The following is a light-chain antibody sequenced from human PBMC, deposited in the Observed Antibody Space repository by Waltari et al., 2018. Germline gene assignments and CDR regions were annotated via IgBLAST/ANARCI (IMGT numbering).Light chain of an antibody. CDR2: DAS. CDR3: QKYETLPAT. V-gene: IGKV3-20*01. Sequence: EVVLTQSPGTLSLSPGERATLSCRASQSVSKYLAWYQQKPGQAPRLLIYDASTRATGIPDRFSGSGWGTDFSLTISRLEPEYFAVYYCQKYETLPATFGQGTKVQMK. CDR1: QSVSKY. J-gene: IGKJ1*01.